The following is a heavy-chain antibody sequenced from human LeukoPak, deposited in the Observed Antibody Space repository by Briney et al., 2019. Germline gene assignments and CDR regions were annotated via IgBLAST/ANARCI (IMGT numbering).Heavy chain of an antibody. V-gene: IGHV1-69*01. CDR3: ARHTFGRHSSTWSPSVY. Sequence: SVKVSCKASGGTFSSYAISWVRQAPGQGLEWMGGIIPIFGTANYAQKFQGRVTITADESTSTAYMELSSLRSEDTAMYYCARHTFGRHSSTWSPSVYWGQGTLVTVSS. D-gene: IGHD6-13*01. J-gene: IGHJ4*02. CDR1: GGTFSSYA. CDR2: IIPIFGTA.